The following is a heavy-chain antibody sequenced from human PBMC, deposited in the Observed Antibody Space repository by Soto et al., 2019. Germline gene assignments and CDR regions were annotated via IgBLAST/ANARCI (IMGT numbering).Heavy chain of an antibody. D-gene: IGHD2-21*02. CDR1: GYTFTSYY. Sequence: GASVKVSCKASGYTFTSYYMHWVQQAPGQGLEWMGIINPSGGSTSYAQKFQGRVTMTRDTSTSTVYMELSSLRSEDTAVYYCAIGPHPVVTAIRLPFDYWGQGTLVTVSS. CDR2: INPSGGST. CDR3: AIGPHPVVTAIRLPFDY. J-gene: IGHJ4*02. V-gene: IGHV1-46*03.